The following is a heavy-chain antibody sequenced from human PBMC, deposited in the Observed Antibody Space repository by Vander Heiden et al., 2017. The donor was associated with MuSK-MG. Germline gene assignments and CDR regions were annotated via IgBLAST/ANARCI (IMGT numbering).Heavy chain of an antibody. Sequence: EVQLVESGGGLVQPGGSLRVSCAAADFTFSRFWMSWVRQAPGKGLEWVANIKQDGGAKFYVDSVKGRCTISRDNAQNSLYLQMNSLSAEDTAVYYGARGGSAYTYDFWGQGTLVTVSS. D-gene: IGHD2-2*02. CDR2: IKQDGGAK. J-gene: IGHJ4*02. CDR1: DFTFSRFW. CDR3: ARGGSAYTYDF. V-gene: IGHV3-7*03.